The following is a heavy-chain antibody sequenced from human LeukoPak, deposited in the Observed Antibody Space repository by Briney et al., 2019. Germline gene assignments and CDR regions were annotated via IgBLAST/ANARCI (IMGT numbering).Heavy chain of an antibody. CDR2: IIPYFGTS. CDR3: TRDAGDYGGSGSYPDY. V-gene: IGHV1-69*01. Sequence: SVKVSCKASGYTFTSYYMHWVRQAPGQGLEWMGQIIPYFGTSNYAQNFQGRVTLTADEATNTAYMELNRLRSDDTAVYYCTRDAGDYGGSGSYPDYWGQGTLVTVSS. D-gene: IGHD3-10*01. CDR1: GYTFTSYY. J-gene: IGHJ4*02.